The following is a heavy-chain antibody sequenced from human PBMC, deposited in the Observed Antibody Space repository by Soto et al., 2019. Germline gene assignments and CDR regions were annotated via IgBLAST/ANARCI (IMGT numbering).Heavy chain of an antibody. CDR1: AYTFTSYG. CDR3: ARDSVPDYSTSSRNKYFHH. Sequence: QVQLVQSGAEVKKPGASVKVSCKASAYTFTSYGISWVRQAPGQGLEWMGWISAYNGNTNYAQKFQGRVTITTDISTTTAYMELRSLRYDDTAVYFCARDSVPDYSTSSRNKYFHHWGQGTLVTVSS. D-gene: IGHD6-6*01. J-gene: IGHJ1*01. V-gene: IGHV1-18*01. CDR2: ISAYNGNT.